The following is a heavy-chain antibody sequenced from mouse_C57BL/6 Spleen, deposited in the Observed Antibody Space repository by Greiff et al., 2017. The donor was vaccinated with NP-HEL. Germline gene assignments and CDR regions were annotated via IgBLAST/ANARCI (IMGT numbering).Heavy chain of an antibody. J-gene: IGHJ4*01. CDR1: GFTFSSYA. V-gene: IGHV5-9-1*02. CDR2: ISSGGDYI. Sequence: EVKVVESGEGLVKPGGSLKLSCAASGFTFSSYAMSWVRQTPEKWLEWVAYISSGGDYIYYADTVKGRFTISRDNARNTLYLQMSSLKSEDTAMYYCTRGYYYGSSYDYAMDYWGQGTSVTVSS. CDR3: TRGYYYGSSYDYAMDY. D-gene: IGHD1-1*01.